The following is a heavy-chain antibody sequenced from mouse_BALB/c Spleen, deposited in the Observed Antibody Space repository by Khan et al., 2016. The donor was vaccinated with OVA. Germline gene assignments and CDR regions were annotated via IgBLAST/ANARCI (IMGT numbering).Heavy chain of an antibody. Sequence: VQLLETGPGLVAPSQSLSITCTVSGFSLTNYGVHWLRQPPGKGLEWLGVIWAGGSTNYNSALMSRLSISKDNSKGQVFLKMNSLQTEDTAMYYWATLYGDEPYWGQGTLVTVSA. CDR2: IWAGGST. CDR3: ATLYGDEPY. V-gene: IGHV2-9*02. J-gene: IGHJ3*01. D-gene: IGHD2-13*01. CDR1: GFSLTNYG.